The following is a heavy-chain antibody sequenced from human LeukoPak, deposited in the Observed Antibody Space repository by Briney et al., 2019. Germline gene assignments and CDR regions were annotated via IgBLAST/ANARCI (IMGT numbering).Heavy chain of an antibody. CDR1: GGSFSGYY. J-gene: IGHJ6*03. CDR2: INHSGST. V-gene: IGHV4-34*01. D-gene: IGHD6-19*01. CDR3: ARHLIRRDYSSGWSQSRYYYYYMDV. Sequence: SETLSLTCAVYGGSFSGYYWSWIRQPPGKGLEWIGEINHSGSTNYNPSPKSRVTISVDTSKNQFSLKLSSVTAADTAVYYCARHLIRRDYSSGWSQSRYYYYYMDVWGKGTTVTISS.